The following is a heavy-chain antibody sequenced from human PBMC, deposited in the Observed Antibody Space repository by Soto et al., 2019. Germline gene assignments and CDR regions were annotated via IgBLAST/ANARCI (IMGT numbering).Heavy chain of an antibody. CDR2: IIPILGIA. CDR1: GGTFSRYT. D-gene: IGHD6-19*01. J-gene: IGHJ4*02. V-gene: IGHV1-69*04. Sequence: SVKVCCKASGGTFSRYTISWVRQAPGQGLEWMGRIIPILGIANYAQKFQGRVTITADKSTSTAYMELSSLRSEDTAVYYCAKEKGDGWYYFDYWGRGALVTVSS. CDR3: AKEKGDGWYYFDY.